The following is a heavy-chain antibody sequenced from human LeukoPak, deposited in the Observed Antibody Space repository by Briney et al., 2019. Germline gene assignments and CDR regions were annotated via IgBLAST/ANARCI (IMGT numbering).Heavy chain of an antibody. CDR1: GFTFSSYW. CDR3: AAHYSGSYFQFDY. V-gene: IGHV3-7*03. J-gene: IGHJ4*02. D-gene: IGHD1-26*01. CDR2: IKQDGSEE. Sequence: GGSLRLSCAASGFTFSSYWMSWVRQAPGKGLEWVANIKQDGSEEYYVDSVKGRFTISRDNAKNSLYLQMNSLRAEDTAVYYCAAHYSGSYFQFDYWGQGTLVTVSS.